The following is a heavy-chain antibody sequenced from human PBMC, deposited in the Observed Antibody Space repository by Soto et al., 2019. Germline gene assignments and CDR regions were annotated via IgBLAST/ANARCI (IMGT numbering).Heavy chain of an antibody. CDR3: AKHSSSWYSSIYFDY. CDR1: GFTFSSYA. CDR2: ISGSGGST. D-gene: IGHD6-13*01. V-gene: IGHV3-23*01. Sequence: GGSLRLSCAASGFTFSSYAMSWVRQAPGKGLEWVSAISGSGGSTYYADSVKGRFTISRDNSKNTLYLQMNSLRAEDTAVYYCAKHSSSWYSSIYFDYWGQGTLVTVSS. J-gene: IGHJ4*02.